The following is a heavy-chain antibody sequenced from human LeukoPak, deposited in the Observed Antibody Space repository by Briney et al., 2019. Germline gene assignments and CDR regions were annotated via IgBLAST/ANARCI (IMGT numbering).Heavy chain of an antibody. CDR1: GYTFTGYY. D-gene: IGHD3-22*01. J-gene: IGHJ5*02. CDR2: INPNSGGT. Sequence: ASVTVSCKASGYTFTGYYMHWVRQAPGQGLEWMGWINPNSGGTNYAQKFQGRVTMTRDTSISTAYMELSRLRSDDTAVYYCAREESYYYDSSGTPGWFDPWGQGTLVTVSS. V-gene: IGHV1-2*02. CDR3: AREESYYYDSSGTPGWFDP.